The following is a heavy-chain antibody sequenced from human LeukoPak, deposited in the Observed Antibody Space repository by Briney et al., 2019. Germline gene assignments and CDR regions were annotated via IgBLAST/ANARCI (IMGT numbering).Heavy chain of an antibody. V-gene: IGHV3-7*01. J-gene: IGHJ3*02. CDR3: ARGIAVAAFDI. CDR1: GFTFSSYW. Sequence: GGSLRLSCAPSGFTFSSYWMSWVRQAPGKGLEWVANIKQDGSEKYYVDSVKGRFTISRDNAKNSLYLQMNSLRAEDTAVYYCARGIAVAAFDIWGQGTMVTVSS. CDR2: IKQDGSEK. D-gene: IGHD6-19*01.